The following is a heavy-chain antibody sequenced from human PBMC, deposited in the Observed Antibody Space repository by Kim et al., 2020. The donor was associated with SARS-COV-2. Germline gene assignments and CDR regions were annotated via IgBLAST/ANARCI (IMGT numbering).Heavy chain of an antibody. CDR2: IIPIFGTA. J-gene: IGHJ5*02. Sequence: SVKVSCKASGGTFSSYAISWVRQAPGQGLEWMGGIIPIFGTANYAQKFQGRVTITADESTSTAYMELSSLRSEDTAVYYCARELYSSGWSSLYNWFDPWGQGTLVTVSS. CDR1: GGTFSSYA. D-gene: IGHD6-19*01. V-gene: IGHV1-69*13. CDR3: ARELYSSGWSSLYNWFDP.